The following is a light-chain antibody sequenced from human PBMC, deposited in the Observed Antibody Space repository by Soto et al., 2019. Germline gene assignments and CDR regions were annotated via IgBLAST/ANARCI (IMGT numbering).Light chain of an antibody. CDR1: QSLDSN. CDR3: QHYTRWPFT. Sequence: EIVVTHSPATLSVSPGERATLSCRARQSLDSNLAWYRQKPGQAPRLLMSAATTRATGIPARFSGSGSGTAFTLTISGLQSEDVAIYYCQHYTRWPFTFGPGTKVEIK. V-gene: IGKV3-15*01. J-gene: IGKJ3*01. CDR2: AAT.